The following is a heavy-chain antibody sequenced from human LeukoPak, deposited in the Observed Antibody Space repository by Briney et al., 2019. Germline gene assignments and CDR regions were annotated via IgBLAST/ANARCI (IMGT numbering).Heavy chain of an antibody. CDR1: GGSVSSSSYF. V-gene: IGHV4-39*01. CDR2: IDDSGST. Sequence: KPSETLSLTCTVSGGSVSSSSYFWGWIRQPPGKGLDWIGSIDDSGSTYYNPSLKSRVTISVDTSKNQFSLRLSSVTAADTAVYYCARLGPRNSSGYYYYWGQGTLVTVSS. CDR3: ARLGPRNSSGYYYY. D-gene: IGHD3-22*01. J-gene: IGHJ4*02.